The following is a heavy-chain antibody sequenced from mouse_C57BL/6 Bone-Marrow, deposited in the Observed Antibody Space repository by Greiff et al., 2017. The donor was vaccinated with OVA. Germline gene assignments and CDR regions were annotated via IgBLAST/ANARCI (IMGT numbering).Heavy chain of an antibody. D-gene: IGHD2-3*01. CDR3: ARSADGYYVAY. V-gene: IGHV1-64*01. CDR1: GYTFTSYW. CDR2: IHPNSGST. Sequence: QVQLQQPGAELVKPGASVKLSCKASGYTFTSYWMHWVKQRPGQGLEWIGMIHPNSGSTNYNEKFKSKATLTVDKSSSTAYMQLSSLTSEDSAVYYCARSADGYYVAYWGQGTLVTVSA. J-gene: IGHJ3*01.